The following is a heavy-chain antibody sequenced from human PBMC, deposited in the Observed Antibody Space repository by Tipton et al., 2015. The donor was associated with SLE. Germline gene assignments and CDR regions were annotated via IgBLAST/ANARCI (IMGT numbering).Heavy chain of an antibody. CDR2: IHYSGVT. D-gene: IGHD2-21*01. CDR3: ARHAEIPVMRYGRDV. CDR1: GGSIISYY. V-gene: IGHV4-59*08. Sequence: TLSLTCTVSGGSIISYYWSWIRQPPGKGLEWIGYIHYSGVTYYYPSLKSRVTMSVDTSKNQFSLKLNSVTAADTAVYYCARHAEIPVMRYGRDVWGQGTTVSVSS. J-gene: IGHJ6*02.